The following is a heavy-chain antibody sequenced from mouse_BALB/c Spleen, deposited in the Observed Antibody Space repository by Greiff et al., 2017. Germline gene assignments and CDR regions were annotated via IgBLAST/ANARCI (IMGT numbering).Heavy chain of an antibody. CDR3: ARYDYGSSAWFAY. D-gene: IGHD1-1*01. CDR1: GFTFSSFG. Sequence: DVKLVESGGGLVQPGGSRKLSCAASGFTFSSFGMHWVRQAPEKGLEWVAYISSGSSTIYYADTVKGRFTISRDNPKNTLFLQMTSLRSEDTAMYYCARYDYGSSAWFAYWGQGTLVTVSA. V-gene: IGHV5-17*02. J-gene: IGHJ3*01. CDR2: ISSGSSTI.